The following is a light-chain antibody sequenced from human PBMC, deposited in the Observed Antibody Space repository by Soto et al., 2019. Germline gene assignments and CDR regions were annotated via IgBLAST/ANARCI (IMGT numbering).Light chain of an antibody. J-gene: IGKJ5*01. CDR3: QQYDTFPIT. V-gene: IGKV1-33*01. CDR1: QDITKY. CDR2: DAS. Sequence: DIQRTQYPSSLSASVGDRFTITCQASQDITKYLNWYHQKAGRAPKLLIYDASILETGVTSRFSGSGSGTDFTLTISSLQPEDIATYYCQQYDTFPITVGQGTRLEIK.